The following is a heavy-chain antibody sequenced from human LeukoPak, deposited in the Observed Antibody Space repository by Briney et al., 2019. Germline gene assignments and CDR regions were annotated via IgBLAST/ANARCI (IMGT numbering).Heavy chain of an antibody. D-gene: IGHD2-15*01. CDR3: ARYNGYCSGGSCYSLDY. V-gene: IGHV1-18*01. Sequence: ASVKVSCKASGYTFTSYGISWVRQAPGQGLEWMGWISAYNGNTNYAQKLQGRVTMTIDTSTSTAYMELRSLRSDDTAVYYCARYNGYCSGGSCYSLDYWGQGTLVTVSS. CDR1: GYTFTSYG. J-gene: IGHJ4*02. CDR2: ISAYNGNT.